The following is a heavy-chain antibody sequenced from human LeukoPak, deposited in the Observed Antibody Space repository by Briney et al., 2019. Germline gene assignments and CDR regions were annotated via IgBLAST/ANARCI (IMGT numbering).Heavy chain of an antibody. J-gene: IGHJ4*02. CDR3: ARGYCSGGSCFDY. V-gene: IGHV3-7*03. CDR2: IKQDGSEK. D-gene: IGHD2-15*01. Sequence: GGSLRLSCAASGFIFSSYWMSWVRRAPGKGLEWVANIKQDGSEKNYVDSVKGRFTISRDNAKNSLYLQMNSLRAEDTAVYYCARGYCSGGSCFDYWGQGTLVTVSS. CDR1: GFIFSSYW.